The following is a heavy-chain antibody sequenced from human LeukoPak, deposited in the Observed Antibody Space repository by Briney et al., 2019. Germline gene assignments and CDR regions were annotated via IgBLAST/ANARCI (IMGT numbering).Heavy chain of an antibody. CDR1: GGSISSYY. CDR2: IHYSGST. J-gene: IGHJ4*02. Sequence: SETLSLTCTVSGGSISSYYWSWIRQPPGKGLEWIGYIHYSGSTNYNPSLKSRVTMSVDTSKNQFSLKLTSVTAADTAVYYCARGAYGSGSTALFDYWGQGTLVTVSS. V-gene: IGHV4-59*12. D-gene: IGHD3-10*01. CDR3: ARGAYGSGSTALFDY.